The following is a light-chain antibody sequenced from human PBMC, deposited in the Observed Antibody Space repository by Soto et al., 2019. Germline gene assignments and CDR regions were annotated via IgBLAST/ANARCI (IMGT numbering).Light chain of an antibody. V-gene: IGKV3-11*01. CDR1: QSVGGY. CDR3: QQRDNWPFT. CDR2: DAS. Sequence: EIVLTQSPATLSLSPGERATLSCRASQSVGGYLAWFQQRPGQAPRLVIHDASKRATGIPARFSGSGSGTDFSLTISGLEPEDFAVYYCQQRDNWPFTFGPGTTVDIK. J-gene: IGKJ3*01.